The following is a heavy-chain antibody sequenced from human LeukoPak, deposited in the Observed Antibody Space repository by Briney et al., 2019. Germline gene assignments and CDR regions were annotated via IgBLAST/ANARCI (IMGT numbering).Heavy chain of an antibody. J-gene: IGHJ5*02. CDR2: IYYSGST. CDR1: GYSISSGYY. CDR3: ARGVRLLWFGESRQNWFDP. Sequence: SETLSLTCTVSGYSISSGYYWGWIRQPPGKGLEWIGSIYYSGSTYYNPSLKSRVTISVDTSKNQFSLKLSSVTAADTAVYYCARGVRLLWFGESRQNWFDPWGQGTLVTVSS. D-gene: IGHD3-10*01. V-gene: IGHV4-38-2*02.